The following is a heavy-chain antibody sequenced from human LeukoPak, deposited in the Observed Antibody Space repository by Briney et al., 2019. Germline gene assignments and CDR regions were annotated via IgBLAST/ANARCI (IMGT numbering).Heavy chain of an antibody. J-gene: IGHJ4*02. V-gene: IGHV3-7*01. Sequence: PGGSLRLSCAASGFTFSSYWMTWVRQAPGKGPEWVANIKPDGSQIYYVDSVKGRFTISRDNAKNSLHLQVNSLRAEDTAVYYCVRERFHGSGAPKFDFWGQGTLVTVSS. D-gene: IGHD3-10*01. CDR2: IKPDGSQI. CDR1: GFTFSSYW. CDR3: VRERFHGSGAPKFDF.